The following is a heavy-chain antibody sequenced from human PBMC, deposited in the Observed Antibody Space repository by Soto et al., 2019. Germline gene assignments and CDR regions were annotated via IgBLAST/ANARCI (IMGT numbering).Heavy chain of an antibody. CDR1: GDSVSSNSAA. Sequence: PSQTLSLTCAISGDSVSSNSAAWNWIRHSPSRGLEWLGRTYYRSKWYNDYAVSVKSRITINPDTSKNQFSLQLNSVTPEDTAVYYCAGEGYCSSTSCYTEDYSNYIYYYGMDVWGQGTTVTVSS. J-gene: IGHJ6*02. CDR3: AGEGYCSSTSCYTEDYSNYIYYYGMDV. CDR2: TYYRSKWYN. D-gene: IGHD2-2*02. V-gene: IGHV6-1*01.